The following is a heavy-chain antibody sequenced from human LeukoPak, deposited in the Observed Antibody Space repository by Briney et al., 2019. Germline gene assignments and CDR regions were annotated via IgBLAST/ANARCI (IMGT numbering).Heavy chain of an antibody. D-gene: IGHD3-9*01. CDR3: ARARLRYFDWSANWFDP. Sequence: SETLSLTCTVSGGSISSSSYYWGWIRQPPGKGLEWIGYIYYSGSTNYNPSLKSRVTISVDTSKNQFSLKLSSVTAADTAVYYCARARLRYFDWSANWFDPWGQGTLVTVSS. J-gene: IGHJ5*02. CDR1: GGSISSSSYY. CDR2: IYYSGST. V-gene: IGHV4-61*05.